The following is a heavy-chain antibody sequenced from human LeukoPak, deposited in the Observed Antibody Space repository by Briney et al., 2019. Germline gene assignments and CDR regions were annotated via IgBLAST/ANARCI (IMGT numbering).Heavy chain of an antibody. J-gene: IGHJ4*02. CDR3: ARGDSGSYYFDY. Sequence: GGSLRLSCAASGFTFSSYAMNWVRQAPGKGLEWVSYISGSGSTIYYADSVKGRFTISRDNAKNSLYLQMNSLRAEDTAVYYCARGDSGSYYFDYWGQGTLVTVSS. CDR1: GFTFSSYA. V-gene: IGHV3-48*03. D-gene: IGHD1-26*01. CDR2: ISGSGSTI.